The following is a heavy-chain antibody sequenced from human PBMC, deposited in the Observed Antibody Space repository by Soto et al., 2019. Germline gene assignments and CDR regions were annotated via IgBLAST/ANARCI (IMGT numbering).Heavy chain of an antibody. V-gene: IGHV3-30*18. J-gene: IGHJ6*02. CDR2: ISFDGSNE. CDR1: GFTFSNYG. Sequence: PGGSLRLSCAASGFTFSNYGMQWVRQAPGKGLEWVALISFDGSNEYYADSVKGRFTIFRDGSKNTLYLQMHSLRAEDTAVYYCAKDPTHRWGMDVWGQGTAVTVSS. D-gene: IGHD7-27*01. CDR3: AKDPTHRWGMDV.